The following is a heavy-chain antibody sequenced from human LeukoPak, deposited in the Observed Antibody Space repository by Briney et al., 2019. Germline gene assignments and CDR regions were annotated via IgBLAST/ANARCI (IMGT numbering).Heavy chain of an antibody. D-gene: IGHD3-22*01. CDR3: ARGALYDDSSAY. CDR2: IIPIFGTA. CDR1: GGTFSSYA. J-gene: IGHJ4*02. Sequence: SVKVSCKASGGTFSSYAISWVRQAPGQGLEWMGRIIPIFGTANYTQKFQGRVTITTDESTSTAYMELSSLRSEDTAVCYCARGALYDDSSAYWRQGTLVTVSS. V-gene: IGHV1-69*05.